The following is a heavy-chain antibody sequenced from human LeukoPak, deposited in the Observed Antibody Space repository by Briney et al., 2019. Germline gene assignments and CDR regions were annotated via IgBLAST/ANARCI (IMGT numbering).Heavy chain of an antibody. CDR2: IGTAGDT. Sequence: PGGSLRLSCAASGFTFSSYDMHWVRQATGKGLEWVSAIGTAGDTYYPGSVKGRFTISRENAKNPLHLQMNSLRAGDTAVYYCARGYGDYGFDYWGQGTLVTVSS. D-gene: IGHD4-17*01. V-gene: IGHV3-13*01. J-gene: IGHJ4*02. CDR1: GFTFSSYD. CDR3: ARGYGDYGFDY.